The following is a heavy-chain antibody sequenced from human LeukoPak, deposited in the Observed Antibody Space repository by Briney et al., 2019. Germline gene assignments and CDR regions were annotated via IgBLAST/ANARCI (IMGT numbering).Heavy chain of an antibody. CDR1: GFTFSDHY. Sequence: HGGSLRLSCAASGFTFSDHYMDWVRQAPGKGLEWVGRSRNKVNSYTTEYAASVKGRFTISRDNSKNSLSLQMYSLKTEDTAVYYCVRVPVLRDYYYGMDVWGQGTTVTVSS. CDR3: VRVPVLRDYYYGMDV. V-gene: IGHV3-72*01. J-gene: IGHJ6*02. D-gene: IGHD2/OR15-2a*01. CDR2: SRNKVNSYTT.